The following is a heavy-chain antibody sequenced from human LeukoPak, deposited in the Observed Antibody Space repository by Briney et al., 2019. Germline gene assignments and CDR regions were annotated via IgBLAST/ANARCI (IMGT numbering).Heavy chain of an antibody. J-gene: IGHJ4*02. Sequence: GGSLRLSCAASGFTFSNAWMSWVRQAPGKGLEWVGRIKSKTDGGTTDYAAPVKGRFTISRDDSKNTLYLQMNSLKTEYTAVYYCTTERPFSYRFDYWGQGTLVTVSS. D-gene: IGHD3-16*02. CDR3: TTERPFSYRFDY. CDR2: IKSKTDGGTT. CDR1: GFTFSNAW. V-gene: IGHV3-15*01.